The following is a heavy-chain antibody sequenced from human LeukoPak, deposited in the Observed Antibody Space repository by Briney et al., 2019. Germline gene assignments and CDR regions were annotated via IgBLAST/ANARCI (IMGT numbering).Heavy chain of an antibody. J-gene: IGHJ5*02. D-gene: IGHD4-17*01. Sequence: PSETLSLTCTVSGGSISSSSYYWGWIRQPPGKGLEWIGSIYYSGSTYYNPSLKSRVTISVDTSKNQFSLKLSSVTAADTAVYYCARLSSGYGDYVYWFDPWGQGTLVTVSS. CDR3: ARLSSGYGDYVYWFDP. CDR1: GGSISSSSYY. CDR2: IYYSGST. V-gene: IGHV4-39*01.